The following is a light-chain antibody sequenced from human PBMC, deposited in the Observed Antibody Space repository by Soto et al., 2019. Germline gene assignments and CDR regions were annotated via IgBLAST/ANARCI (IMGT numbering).Light chain of an antibody. CDR2: GAS. Sequence: VLTQSPGTLSLSPGEGATLSCRASQRFTTNYLAWYRQTPGQAPKLLIYGASNRAAGVPDRFSGSGAGTDFTLTISRLEPEDFAVFYCQYYHSSTVWTFGQGTKVDIK. CDR1: QRFTTNY. J-gene: IGKJ1*01. CDR3: QYYHSSTVWT. V-gene: IGKV3-20*01.